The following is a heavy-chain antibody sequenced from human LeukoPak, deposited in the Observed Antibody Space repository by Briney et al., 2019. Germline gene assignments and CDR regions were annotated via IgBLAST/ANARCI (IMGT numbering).Heavy chain of an antibody. Sequence: GSLKLSCAASGFTFSSYAMSWVRQAPGKGLEWIGEINHSGSTNYNPSLKSRVTISVDTSKNQFSLKLSSVTAADTAVYYCARRYYYDSSGPSADYFDYWGQGTLVTVSS. CDR1: GFTFSSYA. CDR3: ARRYYYDSSGPSADYFDY. J-gene: IGHJ4*02. D-gene: IGHD3-22*01. V-gene: IGHV4-34*01. CDR2: INHSGST.